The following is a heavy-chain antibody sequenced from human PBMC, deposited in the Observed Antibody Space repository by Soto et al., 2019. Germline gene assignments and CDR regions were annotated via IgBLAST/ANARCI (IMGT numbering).Heavy chain of an antibody. J-gene: IGHJ4*02. CDR3: ARHGGTPDLYFDY. CDR2: INWIGGST. CDR1: GFIIGAHA. V-gene: IGHV3-20*04. D-gene: IGHD3-16*01. Sequence: GGSLRLSCAASGFIIGAHAMSWVRQAPGKGLEWVSAINWIGGSTNYADSMKDRFTISRDNAKNSLYLQMSSLRAEDTALYYCARHGGTPDLYFDYWGQGT.